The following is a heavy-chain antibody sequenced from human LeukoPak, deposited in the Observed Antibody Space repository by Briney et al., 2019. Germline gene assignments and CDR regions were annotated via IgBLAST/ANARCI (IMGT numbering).Heavy chain of an antibody. V-gene: IGHV1-18*01. Sequence: ASVKVSCKASGYTFTSYGISWVRQAPGQGMEWMGWISAYNGNANYAQKLQGRVTMTTDTSTSTAYMELRSLRSDDTAVYYCARDGAVGGYWYFDLWGRGTLVTVSS. J-gene: IGHJ2*01. CDR1: GYTFTSYG. CDR3: ARDGAVGGYWYFDL. D-gene: IGHD3-16*01. CDR2: ISAYNGNA.